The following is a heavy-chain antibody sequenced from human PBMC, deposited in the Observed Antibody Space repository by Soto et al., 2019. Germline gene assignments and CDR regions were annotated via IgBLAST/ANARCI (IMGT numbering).Heavy chain of an antibody. Sequence: PGCWRRKTKKQGLEWMGGIIPIFGTANYAQKFQGRVTITADESTSTAYMELSSLRSEDTAVYYCARVCDIAVAGTAISIGYVRWGHRTLVTGFS. D-gene: IGHD6-19*01. CDR3: ARVCDIAVAGTAISIGYVR. CDR2: IIPIFGTA. CDR1: P. J-gene: IGHJ4*01. V-gene: IGHV1-69*01.